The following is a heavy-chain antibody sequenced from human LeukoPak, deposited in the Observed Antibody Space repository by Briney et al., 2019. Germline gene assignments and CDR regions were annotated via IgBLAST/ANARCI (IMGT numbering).Heavy chain of an antibody. CDR3: ARDSYGSSGYYYVSDY. J-gene: IGHJ4*02. CDR2: ISYSSSAI. Sequence: PGGSLRLSCAASGFTFSTYSMNWVRQAPGKGLEWVSYISYSSSAIYYADSVKGRFTISRDNAKNSLYLRMNSLRDEDTAVYYCARDSYGSSGYYYVSDYWGQGPLVTVSS. D-gene: IGHD3-22*01. CDR1: GFTFSTYS. V-gene: IGHV3-48*02.